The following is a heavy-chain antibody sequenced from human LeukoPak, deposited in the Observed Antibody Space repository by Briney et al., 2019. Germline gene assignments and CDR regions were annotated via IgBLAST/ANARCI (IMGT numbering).Heavy chain of an antibody. CDR3: ARDRAYNWNYVMDY. CDR2: INPNSGGT. V-gene: IGHV1-2*02. Sequence: SVKVSCKASGYTFTGYYMHWVRQAPGQGLEWMGWINPNSGGTNYAQKFQGRVTMTRDTSISTAYMELSRLRSDDTAVYYCARDRAYNWNYVMDYWGQGTLVTVSS. D-gene: IGHD1-7*01. CDR1: GYTFTGYY. J-gene: IGHJ4*02.